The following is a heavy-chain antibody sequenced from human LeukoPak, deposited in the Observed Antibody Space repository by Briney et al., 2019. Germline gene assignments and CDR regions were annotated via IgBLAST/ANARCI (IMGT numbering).Heavy chain of an antibody. Sequence: ASVKVSCKASGYTFTSYDINWLRQASGQGLEWMGWMNPNSGNTGYAQKFQGRVTMTEDTSTDTAYMELSSLRSEDTAVYYCATSYDSSGYYYGIWGQGTLVTVSS. CDR2: MNPNSGNT. J-gene: IGHJ4*02. CDR3: ATSYDSSGYYYGI. V-gene: IGHV1-8*01. D-gene: IGHD3-22*01. CDR1: GYTFTSYD.